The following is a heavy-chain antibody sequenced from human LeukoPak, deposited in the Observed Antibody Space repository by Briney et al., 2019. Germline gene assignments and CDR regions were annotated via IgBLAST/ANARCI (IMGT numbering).Heavy chain of an antibody. CDR3: ARERAFTMVRGVTHFDY. J-gene: IGHJ4*02. CDR1: GGSFSGYY. V-gene: IGHV4-34*01. Sequence: PSETLSLTCAVYGGSFSGYYWSWIRQPPGKGLEWIGEINHSGSTNYNPSLKSRVTISVDTSKNQFSLKLSSVTAADTAVYYCARERAFTMVRGVTHFDYWGQGTLVTVSS. CDR2: INHSGST. D-gene: IGHD3-10*01.